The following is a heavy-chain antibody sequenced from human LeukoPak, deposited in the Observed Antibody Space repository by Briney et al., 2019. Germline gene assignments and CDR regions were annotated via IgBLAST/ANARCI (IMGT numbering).Heavy chain of an antibody. CDR1: GGSITNTNY. CDR2: VHLDGRT. CDR3: AREGGFYRPLDY. Sequence: PSGTLSLTCGVSGGSITNTNYWTWVRQPPGKGLEWIGEVHLDGRTNYNPSLTGRLTMSVDLYENHISLKMTSVTAADTAVYYCAREGGFYRPLDYSGQGMLVTVSS. D-gene: IGHD2/OR15-2a*01. J-gene: IGHJ4*02. V-gene: IGHV4-4*02.